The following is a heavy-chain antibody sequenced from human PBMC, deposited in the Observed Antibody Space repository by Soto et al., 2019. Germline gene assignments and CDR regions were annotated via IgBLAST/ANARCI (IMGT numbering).Heavy chain of an antibody. Sequence: QVQLQESGPGLVKPSQTLSLTCTVSGGSISSGGYCWSWIRQHPGKGLEWIGYIYYSGSTYYNPSPKSRVTISVDTSKNQFSLKLSSVTAADTAVYYCARGGNNSGYDEFDYWGQGTLVTVSS. D-gene: IGHD5-12*01. V-gene: IGHV4-31*03. J-gene: IGHJ4*02. CDR3: ARGGNNSGYDEFDY. CDR2: IYYSGST. CDR1: GGSISSGGYC.